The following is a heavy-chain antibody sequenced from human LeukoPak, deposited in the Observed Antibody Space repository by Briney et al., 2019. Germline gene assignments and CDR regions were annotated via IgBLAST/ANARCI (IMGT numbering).Heavy chain of an antibody. Sequence: GGSLRLSCAASGFTFSNYNMNWVRQAPGKGLEWVSYISSSGSTIYYADSVKGRFTISRDNAKNSLYLQMNSLRAEVTAVYYCARDRGGADDFWSGYYTGYFDYWGQGTLVTVSS. CDR1: GFTFSNYN. J-gene: IGHJ4*02. CDR3: ARDRGGADDFWSGYYTGYFDY. CDR2: ISSSGSTI. V-gene: IGHV3-48*01. D-gene: IGHD3-3*01.